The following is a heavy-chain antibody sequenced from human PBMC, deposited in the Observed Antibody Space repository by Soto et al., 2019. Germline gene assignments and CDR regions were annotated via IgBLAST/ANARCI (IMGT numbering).Heavy chain of an antibody. CDR1: GGSFSDYY. J-gene: IGHJ4*02. D-gene: IGHD6-13*01. CDR3: ARHSSSWYSYFDY. Sequence: SETLSLTCAVYGGSFSDYYWSWIRQPPGKGLEWIGYIYYSGSTNYNPSLKSRVTISVDTSKNQFSLKLSSVTAADTAVYYCARHSSSWYSYFDYWGQGTLVTVSS. V-gene: IGHV4-59*08. CDR2: IYYSGST.